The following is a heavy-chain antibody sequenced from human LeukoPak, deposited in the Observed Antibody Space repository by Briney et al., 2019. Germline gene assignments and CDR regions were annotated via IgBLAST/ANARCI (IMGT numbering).Heavy chain of an antibody. J-gene: IGHJ6*03. CDR1: GGSFSGYY. CDR2: INHSGST. CDR3: ARGSYYYYYMDV. Sequence: PSETLSLTCAVYGGSFSGYYWSWIRQPPGKGLEWIGEINHSGSTNYNPSLKSRVTISVDTSKNQFSLKLSSVTAADTAVNYCARGSYYYYYMDVWGKGTTVTVSS. V-gene: IGHV4-34*01.